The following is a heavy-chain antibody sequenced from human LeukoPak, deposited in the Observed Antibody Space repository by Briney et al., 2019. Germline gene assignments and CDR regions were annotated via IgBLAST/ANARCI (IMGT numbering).Heavy chain of an antibody. CDR2: ISSSSSYI. CDR1: GFTFSSYS. V-gene: IGHV3-21*01. D-gene: IGHD2-15*01. Sequence: GGSLRLSCAASGFTFSSYSMSWVRQAPGKGLEWVSSISSSSSYIYYADSVKGRFTISRDNAKNSLYLQMNSLRAEDTAVYYCARVFTGVVVVAATRIDYWGQGTLVTVSS. CDR3: ARVFTGVVVVAATRIDY. J-gene: IGHJ4*02.